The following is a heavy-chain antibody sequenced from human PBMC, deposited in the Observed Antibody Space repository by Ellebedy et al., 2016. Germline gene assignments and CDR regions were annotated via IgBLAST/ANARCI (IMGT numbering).Heavy chain of an antibody. V-gene: IGHV4-59*08. J-gene: IGHJ4*02. CDR3: ARLYSSGWYGHY. D-gene: IGHD6-19*01. CDR1: GGSISSYY. CDR2: IYYSGST. Sequence: SETLSLTCTVSGGSISSYYWSWIRQPPGKGLEWIGYIYYSGSTNYNPSLKSRVTISVDTSKNQFFLKLSSVTAADTAVYYCARLYSSGWYGHYWGQGTLVTVSS.